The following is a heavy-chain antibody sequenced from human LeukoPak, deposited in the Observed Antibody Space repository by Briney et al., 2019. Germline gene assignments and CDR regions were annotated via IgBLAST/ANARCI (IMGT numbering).Heavy chain of an antibody. Sequence: RGGPLRLSCAASGFTFSSYGMHWVRQAPGKGLEWVAFIRYDGSNKYYADSVKGRFTIPRDNSKNTLYLQMNSRRAEDTAVYYCAKERSWELLRTATDYWGQGTLVTVSS. D-gene: IGHD1-26*01. CDR2: IRYDGSNK. CDR1: GFTFSSYG. CDR3: AKERSWELLRTATDY. V-gene: IGHV3-30*02. J-gene: IGHJ4*02.